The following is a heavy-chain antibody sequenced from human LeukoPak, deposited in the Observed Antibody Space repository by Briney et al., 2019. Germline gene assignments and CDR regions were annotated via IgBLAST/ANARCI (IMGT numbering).Heavy chain of an antibody. CDR3: ARVSSGWDNFDY. CDR2: ISSNGGST. J-gene: IGHJ4*02. D-gene: IGHD6-19*01. CDR1: GFTFSSYA. Sequence: GGSLRLSCAASGFTFSSYAMHWVRQAPGKGLEYVSAISSNGGSTYYANSVKGRFTISRDNYQNTLSLQMGSLRAEDMAVYYCARVSSGWDNFDYWGQGTLVTVSS. V-gene: IGHV3-64*01.